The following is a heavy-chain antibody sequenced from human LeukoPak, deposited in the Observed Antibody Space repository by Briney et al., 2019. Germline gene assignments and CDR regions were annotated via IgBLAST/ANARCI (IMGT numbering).Heavy chain of an antibody. CDR3: AGYYYDSSRGCDL. D-gene: IGHD3-22*01. Sequence: PGGSLTLSCAASGFKFDDYGMSWVRQAPGKGLEWVCDINWNGGWTDYADYVKGQFTLPRDNAKNSLYLQMNRLRAEDTALYSCAGYYYDSSRGCDLWGQGTLVTVSA. CDR2: INWNGGWT. CDR1: GFKFDDYG. V-gene: IGHV3-20*04. J-gene: IGHJ5*02.